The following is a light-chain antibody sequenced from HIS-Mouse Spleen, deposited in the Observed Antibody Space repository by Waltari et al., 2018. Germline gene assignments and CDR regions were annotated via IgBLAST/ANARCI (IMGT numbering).Light chain of an antibody. CDR2: EVS. J-gene: IGLJ2*01. Sequence: QSALTQPASVSGSPGQSITISCTGTSSDVGGYNYVSWYQQHPGKVPKLMIYEVSNRPSGVSNRCSGSKSGNTASLTISGLQAEDEADYYCSSYTSSSPYVVFGGGTKLTVL. V-gene: IGLV2-14*01. CDR1: SSDVGGYNY. CDR3: SSYTSSSPYVV.